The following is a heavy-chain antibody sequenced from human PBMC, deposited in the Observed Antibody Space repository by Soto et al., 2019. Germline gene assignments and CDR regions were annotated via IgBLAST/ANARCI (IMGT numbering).Heavy chain of an antibody. Sequence: VKVSCKASGGTFSSYAISWVRQAPGQGLEWMGGIIPIFGTANYAQKFQGRVTITADESTSTAYMELSSLRSEDTAVYYCARDGYNWNDRRVQNYYYGMDVWGQGTTVTVSS. D-gene: IGHD1-20*01. V-gene: IGHV1-69*01. CDR2: IIPIFGTA. CDR1: GGTFSSYA. J-gene: IGHJ6*02. CDR3: ARDGYNWNDRRVQNYYYGMDV.